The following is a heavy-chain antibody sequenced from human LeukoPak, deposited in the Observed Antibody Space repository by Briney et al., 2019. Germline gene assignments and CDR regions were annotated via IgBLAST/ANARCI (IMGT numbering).Heavy chain of an antibody. Sequence: PGGSLRLSCAASGFIFSTYDMSWVRQAPGKGLEWVSSIDTSSSYIYYADSVRGRFAISRDNAKNSLYLQMNSLRADDTALYYCARFQCSGGGCRIAYCSMDVWGQGTTVTVSS. J-gene: IGHJ6*02. V-gene: IGHV3-21*01. D-gene: IGHD2-15*01. CDR3: ARFQCSGGGCRIAYCSMDV. CDR2: IDTSSSYI. CDR1: GFIFSTYD.